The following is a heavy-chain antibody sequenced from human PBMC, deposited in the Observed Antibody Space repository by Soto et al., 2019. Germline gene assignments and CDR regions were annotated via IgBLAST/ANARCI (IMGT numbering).Heavy chain of an antibody. CDR3: AREYGGYDSAYFDY. J-gene: IGHJ4*02. CDR2: IIPIFGTA. D-gene: IGHD5-12*01. V-gene: IGHV1-69*06. CDR1: GGTFSSYA. Sequence: SVKVSCKASGGTFSSYAISWVRQAPGQGLEWMGGIIPIFGTANYAQKFQGRVTITADKSTSTAYMELSSLRSEDTAVYYCAREYGGYDSAYFDYWGQGTLVTVSS.